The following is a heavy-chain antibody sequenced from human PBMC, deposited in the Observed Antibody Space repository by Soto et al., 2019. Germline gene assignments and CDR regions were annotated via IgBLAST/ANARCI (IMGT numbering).Heavy chain of an antibody. D-gene: IGHD5-18*01. Sequence: QVQLVESGGGVVQPGRSLRLSCAASGFTFSSYGMHWVRQAPGKGLEWVAVISYDGSNKYYADSVKGRFTISRDNSKNTLYLQMNSLRAEDTAVYYCAKGLDTATQVWGQGTLVTGSS. V-gene: IGHV3-30*18. CDR3: AKGLDTATQV. CDR1: GFTFSSYG. CDR2: ISYDGSNK. J-gene: IGHJ4*02.